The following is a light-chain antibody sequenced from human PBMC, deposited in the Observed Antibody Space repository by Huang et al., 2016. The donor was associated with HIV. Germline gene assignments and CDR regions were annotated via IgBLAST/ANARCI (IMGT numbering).Light chain of an antibody. CDR2: ATS. Sequence: GDRVTITCRASQTVSSWLAWYQQKPGKAPKLLIYATSNLESGVPSRFSGSGSGTEFTLTISSLQPDDFATYYCQQYNNYPLAFGQGTKVEIK. J-gene: IGKJ1*01. CDR3: QQYNNYPLA. CDR1: QTVSSW. V-gene: IGKV1-5*03.